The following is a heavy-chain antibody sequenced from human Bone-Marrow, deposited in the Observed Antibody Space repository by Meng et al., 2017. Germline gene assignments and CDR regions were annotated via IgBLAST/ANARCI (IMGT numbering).Heavy chain of an antibody. CDR1: AGSISSRTYY. V-gene: IGHV4-39*07. D-gene: IGHD6-19*01. Sequence: SETLSLTCTVSAGSISSRTYYWGWIRQPPGKGLEWIGSISYSGSTYYNPSLKSRVTISVDTSKNQFSLKLSSVTAADTAVYYCARELIAVAGALDGMDVWGQGTTVTVSS. J-gene: IGHJ6*02. CDR2: ISYSGST. CDR3: ARELIAVAGALDGMDV.